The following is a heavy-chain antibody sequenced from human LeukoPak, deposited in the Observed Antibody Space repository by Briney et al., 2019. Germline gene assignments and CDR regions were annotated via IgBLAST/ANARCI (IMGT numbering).Heavy chain of an antibody. D-gene: IGHD3-10*01. CDR3: ARSKGAGYYYGSGSPPRFDY. Sequence: PVGSLRLSRAASGFTVSINYISSVRHGPRKGLWWGSVIYSAGSTYYADSVNRRFTIPRDNSKNMLYLQMNSLRAEDTAVYYCARSKGAGYYYGSGSPPRFDYWGQGTLVSVSS. V-gene: IGHV3-53*01. CDR2: IYSAGST. J-gene: IGHJ4*02. CDR1: GFTVSINY.